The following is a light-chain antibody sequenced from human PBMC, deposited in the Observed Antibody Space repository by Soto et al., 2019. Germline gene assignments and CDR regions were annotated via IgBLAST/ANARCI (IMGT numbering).Light chain of an antibody. CDR3: QQYAGSPET. CDR1: QNFGSRS. J-gene: IGKJ1*01. CDR2: GAS. Sequence: EIVLTQSPGTLSLFPGEKATLSCRASQNFGSRSLAWYQQKPGQAPRLLVYGASTRATGCPDRFSGSGSGTDFTLTITRMATEDFAVYYCQQYAGSPETFGQGTKVDIK. V-gene: IGKV3-20*01.